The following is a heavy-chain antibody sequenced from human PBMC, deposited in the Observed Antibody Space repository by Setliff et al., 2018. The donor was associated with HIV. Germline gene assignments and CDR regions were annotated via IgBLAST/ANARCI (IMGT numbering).Heavy chain of an antibody. CDR1: GFTVSSNY. V-gene: IGHV3-66*01. CDR3: ARDPHYGDYVALDY. D-gene: IGHD4-17*01. Sequence: SCAASGFTVSSNYMSWVRQAPGKGLEWVSVIYSGGSTYYADSVRGRFTISRDNSKNTLYLQMNSLRAEDTAVYYCARDPHYGDYVALDYWGQGTLVTVSS. CDR2: IYSGGST. J-gene: IGHJ4*02.